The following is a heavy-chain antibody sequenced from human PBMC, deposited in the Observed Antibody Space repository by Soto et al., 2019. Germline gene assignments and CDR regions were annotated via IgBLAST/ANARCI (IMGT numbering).Heavy chain of an antibody. Sequence: QVPLVQSGTEVKKPGASVKVSCKTSGYTFTNHGINWVRQAPGQGLEWMGWINPYNANTNYAQKLQGRTTTTTVTATITAYMGLRTLTSADTAVSCWARDRAAGIWGDAFDIWGQGTVVTVSS. V-gene: IGHV1-18*04. CDR3: ARDRAAGIWGDAFDI. CDR2: INPYNANT. D-gene: IGHD3-16*01. J-gene: IGHJ3*02. CDR1: GYTFTNHG.